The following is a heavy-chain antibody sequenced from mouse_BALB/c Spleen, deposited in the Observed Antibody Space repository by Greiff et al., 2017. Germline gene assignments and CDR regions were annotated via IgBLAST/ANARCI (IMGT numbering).Heavy chain of an antibody. CDR1: GFTFSSFG. CDR2: ISSGSSTI. V-gene: IGHV5-17*02. CDR3: ARSRFYYFDY. Sequence: EVKLVESGGGLVQPGGSRKLSCAASGFTFSSFGMHWVRQAPEKGLEWVAYISSGSSTIYYADTVKGRFTISRDNPKNTLFLQMTSLRSEDTAMYYCARSRFYYFDYWGQGTTLTVSS. J-gene: IGHJ2*01.